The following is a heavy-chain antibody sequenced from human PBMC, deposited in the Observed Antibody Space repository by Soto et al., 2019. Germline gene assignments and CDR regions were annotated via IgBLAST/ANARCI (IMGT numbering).Heavy chain of an antibody. CDR1: GYTFTSYG. J-gene: IGHJ3*02. Sequence: QVQLVQSGAEVKKPGASVKVSCKASGYTFTSYGISWVRQAPGQGLEWMGWISAYNGNTNYAQKLQGRVTMTTDTSTSTAYMELRSLRSDDTAVYYCARAALGYCSGGSCYCRAFDIWGQGTMVTVSS. D-gene: IGHD2-15*01. V-gene: IGHV1-18*01. CDR3: ARAALGYCSGGSCYCRAFDI. CDR2: ISAYNGNT.